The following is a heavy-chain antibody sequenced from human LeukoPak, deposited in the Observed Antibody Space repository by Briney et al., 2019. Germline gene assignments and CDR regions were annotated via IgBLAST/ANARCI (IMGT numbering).Heavy chain of an antibody. J-gene: IGHJ3*02. V-gene: IGHV3-33*06. CDR1: GFTFSSYG. CDR2: IWFDGSNE. Sequence: PGGSLRLSCAASGFTFSSYGMHWVRQAPGKGLEWVAVIWFDGSNEYYADSVKGRFTISRDNSKNTLYLQMNSLRAEDTAVYYCAKGRETYYYDSSGLGDAFDIWGQGTMVTVSS. D-gene: IGHD3-22*01. CDR3: AKGRETYYYDSSGLGDAFDI.